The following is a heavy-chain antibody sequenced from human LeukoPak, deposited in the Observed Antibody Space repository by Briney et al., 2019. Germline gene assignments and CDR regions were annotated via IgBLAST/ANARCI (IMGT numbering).Heavy chain of an antibody. CDR1: GGSISTYY. D-gene: IGHD5-12*01. Sequence: PSETLSLTCTVSGGSISTYYWSWIRQPAGKGLERIGRIYTSGSTNYNPSLKSRVTMSLDPSKNQFSLKLSSVTAADTAVYYCARDSTSGYDYWGQGTLVTVSS. CDR3: ARDSTSGYDY. CDR2: IYTSGST. J-gene: IGHJ4*02. V-gene: IGHV4-4*07.